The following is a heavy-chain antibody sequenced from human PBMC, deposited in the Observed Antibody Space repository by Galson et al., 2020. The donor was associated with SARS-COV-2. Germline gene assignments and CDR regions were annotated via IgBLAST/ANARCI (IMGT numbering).Heavy chain of an antibody. J-gene: IGHJ6*02. CDR2: ISWDGGST. V-gene: IGHV3-43*01. CDR1: GFTLDDYT. Sequence: GESLKISCAASGFTLDDYTMHWVRQAPGKGLEWVSLISWDGGSTYYADSVKGRFTISRDNSKNSLYLQMNSLRTEDTALYYCAKDIARLGELSLYPYYYYYGMDVWGQGTTVTVSS. D-gene: IGHD3-16*02. CDR3: AKDIARLGELSLYPYYYYYGMDV.